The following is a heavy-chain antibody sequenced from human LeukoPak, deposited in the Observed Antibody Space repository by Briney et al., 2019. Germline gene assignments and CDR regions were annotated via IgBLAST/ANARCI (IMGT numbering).Heavy chain of an antibody. D-gene: IGHD5-24*01. CDR2: IIPILGIA. CDR3: ASRDGYNPLDY. CDR1: GYTFTGYY. Sequence: GASVKVSCKASGYTFTGYYMHWVRQAPGQGLEWMGRIIPILGIANYAQKFQGRVTITADKSTSTAYMELSSLRSEDTAVYYCASRDGYNPLDYWGQGTLVTVSS. V-gene: IGHV1-69*02. J-gene: IGHJ4*02.